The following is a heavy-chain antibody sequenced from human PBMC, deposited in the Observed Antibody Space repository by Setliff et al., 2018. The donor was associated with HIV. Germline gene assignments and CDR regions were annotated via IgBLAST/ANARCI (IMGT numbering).Heavy chain of an antibody. Sequence: SSETLSLTCTVSGGSISSYYWSWIRQPPGKGLEWIGRFYTSGSTNYNPSLKSRVTISVDTSKNQFSLKLSSVTAADTAVYYCASGDNFWSGSYYWGQGTLVTVSS. J-gene: IGHJ4*02. CDR1: GGSISSYY. CDR2: FYTSGST. V-gene: IGHV4-4*09. D-gene: IGHD3-3*01. CDR3: ASGDNFWSGSYY.